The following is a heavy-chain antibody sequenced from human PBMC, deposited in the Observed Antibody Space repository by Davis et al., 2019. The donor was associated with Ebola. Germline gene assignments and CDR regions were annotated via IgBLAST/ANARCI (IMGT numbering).Heavy chain of an antibody. Sequence: SGPTLVKPQETLTLTCTFSGFSLTSTGVGVGWIRQPPGEALEWLAIIYWDDDRRYSPSLKNRLTITKDTSKNQVVLTMTNMSPVDTGTYYCARTYDYWGQGTLVTVSS. CDR1: GFSLTSTGVG. CDR3: ARTYDY. V-gene: IGHV2-5*02. J-gene: IGHJ4*02. CDR2: IYWDDDR.